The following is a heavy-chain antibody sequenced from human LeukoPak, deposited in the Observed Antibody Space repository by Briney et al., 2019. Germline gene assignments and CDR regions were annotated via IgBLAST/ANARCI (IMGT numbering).Heavy chain of an antibody. D-gene: IGHD3-22*01. CDR2: IIPIFGTA. CDR3: AREWPHYYDSSGYYWGGAFDI. V-gene: IGHV1-69*13. CDR1: GGTFSSYA. Sequence: SVKVSCKASGGTFSSYAISWVRQAPGQGLEWMGGIIPIFGTANYAQKFQGRVTITADESTSTAYMELSSLRSEDTAVYYCAREWPHYYDSSGYYWGGAFDIWGQGTMATVSS. J-gene: IGHJ3*02.